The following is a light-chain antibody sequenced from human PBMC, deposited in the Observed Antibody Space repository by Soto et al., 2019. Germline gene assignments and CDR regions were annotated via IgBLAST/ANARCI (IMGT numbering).Light chain of an antibody. CDR1: QSVSSNF. Sequence: EIVLTQSQGTLSWSPGDKAPLSCRASQSVSSNFLAWYQQKPGQAPRLLIYGASIRATGIPDRFSGSGSGTDFTLTIRRLEPEDFAMYFCHQYGSSPRTFGQGTKVEIK. V-gene: IGKV3-20*01. J-gene: IGKJ1*01. CDR2: GAS. CDR3: HQYGSSPRT.